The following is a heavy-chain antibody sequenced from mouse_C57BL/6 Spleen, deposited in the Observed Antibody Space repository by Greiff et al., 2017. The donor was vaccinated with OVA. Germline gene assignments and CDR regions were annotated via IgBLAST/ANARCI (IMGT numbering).Heavy chain of an antibody. V-gene: IGHV14-1*01. CDR3: TPDSSGYGAMDY. Sequence: VQLPQSGAEPVRPRASVKLSCTTSGFKLKDYYMPWVEQRPEQGLEWVGRIYPEDGDTEYAPKFQGKATMTADTSSNTAYLQLSSLTSEDTAVYYCTPDSSGYGAMDYWGQGTSVTVSS. CDR1: GFKLKDYY. CDR2: IYPEDGDT. J-gene: IGHJ4*01. D-gene: IGHD3-2*02.